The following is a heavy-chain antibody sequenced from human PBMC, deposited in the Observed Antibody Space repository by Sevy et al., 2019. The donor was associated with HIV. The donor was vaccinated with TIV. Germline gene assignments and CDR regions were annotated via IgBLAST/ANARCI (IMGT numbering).Heavy chain of an antibody. CDR3: ARETYYDCWSGYPYYYYGMDV. D-gene: IGHD3-3*01. J-gene: IGHJ6*02. CDR1: GGSFSGYY. CDR2: INPSGST. V-gene: IGHV4-4*07. Sequence: SETLSLTCTVSGGSFSGYYWSWIRQPAGKGLEWIGGINPSGSTNYNPSLKSRVTMSVDTSKNQFSLKLSSVTAADTAVYYCARETYYDCWSGYPYYYYGMDVWGQGTTVTVSS.